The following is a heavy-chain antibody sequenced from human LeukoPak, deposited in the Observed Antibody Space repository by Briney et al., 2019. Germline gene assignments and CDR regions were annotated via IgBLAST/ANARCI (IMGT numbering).Heavy chain of an antibody. Sequence: SETLSLTCAVYGGSFSDYQWSWMRQAPGKGLEWIGEINHRGSTNYNPSPKSRVTISVDPSKNQFSLKLNSVSAADTAVYFCARGIPHSGWPLDYWGQGTLVTVSS. CDR1: GGSFSDYQ. CDR3: ARGIPHSGWPLDY. D-gene: IGHD6-19*01. J-gene: IGHJ4*02. V-gene: IGHV4-34*01. CDR2: INHRGST.